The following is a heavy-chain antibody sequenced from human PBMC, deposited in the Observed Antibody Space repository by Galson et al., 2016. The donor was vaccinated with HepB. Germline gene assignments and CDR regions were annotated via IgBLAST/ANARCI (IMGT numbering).Heavy chain of an antibody. V-gene: IGHV3-33*01. CDR2: IRVDGNNT. CDR1: GFTFNTYG. J-gene: IGHJ4*02. Sequence: SLRLSCAASGFTFNTYGMNWVRQAPGKGLEWVAGIRVDGNNTNYADSVKGRFTISRDNSKNTLYLQMNSLRAEDTAVYYCARNLHTRIGALDYWGQGTLVTVSS. CDR3: ARNLHTRIGALDY. D-gene: IGHD3-10*01.